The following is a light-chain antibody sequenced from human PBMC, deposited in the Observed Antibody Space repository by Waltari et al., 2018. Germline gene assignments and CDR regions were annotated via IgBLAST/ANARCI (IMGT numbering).Light chain of an antibody. Sequence: QSALTQPASVSGSPGQSIPISCTGTSSDVGGYNYVSWYQQHPGKAPKLMIYDVSKRPSGVSNRFSGSKSGNTASLTISGLQAEDEADYYCCSYAGSVVFGGGTKLTV. J-gene: IGLJ2*01. CDR3: CSYAGSVV. CDR1: SSDVGGYNY. V-gene: IGLV2-23*02. CDR2: DVS.